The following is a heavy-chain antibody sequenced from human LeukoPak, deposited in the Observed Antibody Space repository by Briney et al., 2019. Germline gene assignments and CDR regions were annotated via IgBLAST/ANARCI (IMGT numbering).Heavy chain of an antibody. CDR2: ISGSGGST. Sequence: GGSLRLSCVASEFTFNNYAMSWVRQAPGKGLEWVSAISGSGGSTYYADSVKGRFTISRDNSKNTLYLQMNSLRPEDTAIYSCAKDVFRRGSVAGWFDPWGQGTLVTVSS. D-gene: IGHD6-19*01. CDR1: EFTFNNYA. CDR3: AKDVFRRGSVAGWFDP. J-gene: IGHJ5*02. V-gene: IGHV3-23*01.